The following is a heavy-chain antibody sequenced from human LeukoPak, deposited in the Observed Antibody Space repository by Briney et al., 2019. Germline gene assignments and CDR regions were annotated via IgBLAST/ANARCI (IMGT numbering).Heavy chain of an antibody. D-gene: IGHD2-15*01. CDR2: INPAGSET. CDR3: ARFGYVAAVDV. J-gene: IGHJ4*02. CDR1: GFPFSAYW. V-gene: IGHV3-7*01. Sequence: GGSLRLSCAASGFPFSAYWMTWVRQAPGTGLEWVANINPAGSETYYVDPVKGRSSISRDNAKNLVYLQMNNLRAEDTAVYHCARFGYVAAVDVWGQGTPVTVSS.